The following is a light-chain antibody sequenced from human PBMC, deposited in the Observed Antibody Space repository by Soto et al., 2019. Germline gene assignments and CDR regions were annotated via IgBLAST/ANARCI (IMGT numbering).Light chain of an antibody. J-gene: IGKJ4*01. CDR1: QSIGSN. Sequence: EIVMTQSPATLSVSPGERATLSCRASQSIGSNLAWYQQKPGQPPRLLIYDASARATGIPARFSGSGSGTEFTLTISSLQSEDFAVYYCQQCNNWPLTFGGGTQVEIK. CDR3: QQCNNWPLT. V-gene: IGKV3D-15*01. CDR2: DAS.